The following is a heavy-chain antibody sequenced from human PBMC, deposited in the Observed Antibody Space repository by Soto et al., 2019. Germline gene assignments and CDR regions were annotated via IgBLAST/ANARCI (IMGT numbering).Heavy chain of an antibody. Sequence: QVQLVESGGGVAQPGRSLRLSCAASGFTFSNFGMHWVRQAPGKGLEWVAVISYDGSNKYYADSVKGRFTISRDNSENTLYLQMNSLRAEDTAVYYCAKDQSSTSCYGMDVWGQGTTVTVSS. J-gene: IGHJ6*02. V-gene: IGHV3-30*18. CDR1: GFTFSNFG. D-gene: IGHD2-2*01. CDR2: ISYDGSNK. CDR3: AKDQSSTSCYGMDV.